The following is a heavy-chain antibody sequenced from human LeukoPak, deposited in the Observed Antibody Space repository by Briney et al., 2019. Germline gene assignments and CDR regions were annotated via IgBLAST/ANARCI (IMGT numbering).Heavy chain of an antibody. V-gene: IGHV3-21*01. Sequence: GGSLRLSCAASGCTFSSYSMTWVRQAPGKGLEWVSSISSSSSYIYYADSVKGRFTISRDNAKNSLYLQMNSLRAEDTAVYYCARDGREEYYYDSSGYNYWGQGTLVTVSS. CDR3: ARDGREEYYYDSSGYNY. CDR1: GCTFSSYS. CDR2: ISSSSSYI. J-gene: IGHJ4*02. D-gene: IGHD3-22*01.